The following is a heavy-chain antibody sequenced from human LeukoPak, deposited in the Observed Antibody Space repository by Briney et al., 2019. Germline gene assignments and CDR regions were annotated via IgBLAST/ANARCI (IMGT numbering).Heavy chain of an antibody. Sequence: ASVKVSCKASGYTFTSYAMNWVRQAPGQGLEWMGWINTNTGNPTYAQGFTGRFVFSLDTSVSTAYLQISSLKAEDTAVYYCAREVATITRAVAGYWGQGTLVTVSS. CDR3: AREVATITRAVAGY. J-gene: IGHJ4*02. CDR1: GYTFTSYA. CDR2: INTNTGNP. V-gene: IGHV7-4-1*02. D-gene: IGHD5-12*01.